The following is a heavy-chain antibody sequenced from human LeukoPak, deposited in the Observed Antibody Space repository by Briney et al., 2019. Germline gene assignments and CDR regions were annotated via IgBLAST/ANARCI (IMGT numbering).Heavy chain of an antibody. CDR3: AKGQGASHHYGMDV. Sequence: PGGSLRLSCAASGFTFSSYAMSWVRRAPGKGLEWVSTLSGSGAFTYYADSVKGRFTISTDNSKNTLYVQMNSLRAEDTAIYYCAKGQGASHHYGMDVWGQGTTVTVSS. CDR2: LSGSGAFT. V-gene: IGHV3-23*01. J-gene: IGHJ6*02. D-gene: IGHD3-16*01. CDR1: GFTFSSYA.